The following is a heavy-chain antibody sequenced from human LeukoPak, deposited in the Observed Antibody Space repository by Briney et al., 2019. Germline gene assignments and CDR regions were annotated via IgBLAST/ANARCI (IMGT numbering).Heavy chain of an antibody. D-gene: IGHD6-13*01. Sequence: ASVKVSCKASGYTFTSYGISWVRQAPGQGLEWMGWISAYNGNTNYAQKLQGRVTITTDTSTSTAYMELRSLRSDDTAVYYCARDHVALGIAAAGTMVYWGQGTLVTVSS. J-gene: IGHJ4*02. CDR3: ARDHVALGIAAAGTMVY. CDR1: GYTFTSYG. V-gene: IGHV1-18*01. CDR2: ISAYNGNT.